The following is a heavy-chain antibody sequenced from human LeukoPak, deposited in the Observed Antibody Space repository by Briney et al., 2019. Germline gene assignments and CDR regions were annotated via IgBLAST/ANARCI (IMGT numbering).Heavy chain of an antibody. CDR2: ISGDGGST. Sequence: PGGSLRLSCAASGFTFDDYAMHWVRQAPGKGLEWVSLISGDGGSTYYADSVKGRFTISRDNSKNSLYLQMNSLRTEDTALYYCATDTGSSWYDREYYFDYWGQGTLVTVSS. CDR1: GFTFDDYA. D-gene: IGHD6-13*01. CDR3: ATDTGSSWYDREYYFDY. J-gene: IGHJ4*02. V-gene: IGHV3-43*02.